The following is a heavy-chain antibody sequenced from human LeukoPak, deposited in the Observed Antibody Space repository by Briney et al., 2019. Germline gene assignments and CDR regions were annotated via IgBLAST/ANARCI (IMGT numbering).Heavy chain of an antibody. V-gene: IGHV3-30*18. CDR1: GFTFSSYG. Sequence: PGGSLRLSCAASGFTFSSYGMHWVRQAPGKGLEWVAVISYDGSNKYYADSVKGRFTISRDNSKNTLYLQMNSLRAEDTAVYYCAKAYCSSTSCYVSDYWGQGTLVTVSS. CDR2: ISYDGSNK. D-gene: IGHD2-2*01. CDR3: AKAYCSSTSCYVSDY. J-gene: IGHJ4*02.